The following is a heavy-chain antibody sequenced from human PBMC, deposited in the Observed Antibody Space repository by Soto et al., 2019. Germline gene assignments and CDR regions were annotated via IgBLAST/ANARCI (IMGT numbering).Heavy chain of an antibody. V-gene: IGHV3-33*01. D-gene: IGHD3-3*01. CDR2: IWYDGSNK. CDR1: GFTFSSYG. Sequence: SLRLSCAASGFTFSSYGMHWVRQAPGKGLEWVAVIWYDGSNKYYADSVKGRFTISRDNSKNTLYLQMNSLRAEDTAVYYCASQEYDFWSGYQGSYYYYGMDVWGQGTTVTVSS. CDR3: ASQEYDFWSGYQGSYYYYGMDV. J-gene: IGHJ6*02.